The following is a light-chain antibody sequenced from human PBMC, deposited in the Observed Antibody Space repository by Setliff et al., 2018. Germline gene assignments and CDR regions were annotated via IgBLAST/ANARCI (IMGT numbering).Light chain of an antibody. CDR2: SNN. CDR1: SSNVGAGFG. V-gene: IGLV1-40*01. Sequence: QSVLTQPPSVSGAPGQRVSISCTVTSSNVGAGFGVHWYRQPPGTAPKLLISSNNNRPSGVPERFSGSRSGTSASLVINGLQAEDEADYYCQSYAGSRGGYVFGDGTKVTVL. J-gene: IGLJ1*01. CDR3: QSYAGSRGGYV.